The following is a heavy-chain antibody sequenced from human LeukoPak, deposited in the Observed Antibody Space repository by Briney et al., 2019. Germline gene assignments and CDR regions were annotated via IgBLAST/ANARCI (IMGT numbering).Heavy chain of an antibody. CDR3: ARGGQWELPFDY. V-gene: IGHV4-30-4*01. CDR2: IFYSGSA. D-gene: IGHD1-26*01. J-gene: IGHJ4*02. CDR1: DVSSSSGDYY. Sequence: SETLSLTCTVSDVSSSSGDYYWNWIRQPPGKGLEWIGYIFYSGSAYYNPSLKSRVTISLDTSKNQFSLMLSSVTAADTAVYYCARGGQWELPFDYWGQGTLVTVSS.